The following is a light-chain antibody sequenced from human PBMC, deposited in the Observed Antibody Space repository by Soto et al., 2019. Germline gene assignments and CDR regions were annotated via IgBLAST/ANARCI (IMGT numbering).Light chain of an antibody. J-gene: IGKJ1*01. CDR3: QHYNSYSEA. Sequence: DIQMTQSPSTLSGSVGDRVTIPCLASQTISSWLAWYQQKPGKAPKLLIYKASTLKSGVPSRFSGSGSGTEFTLTISSMQPDDFATYDCQHYNSYSEAFGQGTKVDIK. CDR2: KAS. V-gene: IGKV1-5*03. CDR1: QTISSW.